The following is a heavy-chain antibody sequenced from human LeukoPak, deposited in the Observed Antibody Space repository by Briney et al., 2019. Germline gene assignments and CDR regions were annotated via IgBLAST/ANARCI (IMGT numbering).Heavy chain of an antibody. Sequence: KPSETLSLTCTVSGYSISSGYYWGWIRQPPGKGLEWIGSIYHSGSTYYNPSLKSRVTISVDTSKNQFYLKLSSVTAADTAVYYCARVEAIVLMVYAINNNWFDPWGQGTLVTVSS. CDR2: IYHSGST. CDR3: ARVEAIVLMVYAINNNWFDP. V-gene: IGHV4-38-2*02. D-gene: IGHD2-8*01. J-gene: IGHJ5*02. CDR1: GYSISSGYY.